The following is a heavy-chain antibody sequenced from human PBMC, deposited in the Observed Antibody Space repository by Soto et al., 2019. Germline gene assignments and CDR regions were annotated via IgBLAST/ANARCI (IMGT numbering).Heavy chain of an antibody. CDR1: GFSFSTYA. CDR3: AKDNSLHWFDP. D-gene: IGHD2-15*01. V-gene: IGHV3-23*01. Sequence: EVQLLESGGGLVQPGGSLRLACATSGFSFSTYAMTWVRQAPGKGLEWVSTFNGNGGGTYYADSVKGRFTISRDNSKNTLYLQMDSLRAYDTATYYCAKDNSLHWFDPWGQGTLVTVSS. J-gene: IGHJ5*02. CDR2: FNGNGGGT.